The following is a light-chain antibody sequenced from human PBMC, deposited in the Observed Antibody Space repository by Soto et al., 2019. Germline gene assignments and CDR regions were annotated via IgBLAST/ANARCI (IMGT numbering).Light chain of an antibody. CDR1: QSVSNNY. CDR3: QQHCSSPLT. J-gene: IGKJ4*01. V-gene: IGKV3-20*01. Sequence: EIVLTQSPGTLSLSPGDRATLFCRASQSVSNNYLAWYQHTPAQAPRVLIYGASTRATGIPDRFSGSGSGTDFTLTISRLEPEDFAVYYCQQHCSSPLTFGGGTKVEIK. CDR2: GAS.